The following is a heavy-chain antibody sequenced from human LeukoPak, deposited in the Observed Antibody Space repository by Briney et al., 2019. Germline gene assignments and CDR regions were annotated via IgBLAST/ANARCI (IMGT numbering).Heavy chain of an antibody. V-gene: IGHV3-21*01. CDR3: ARYSPLYDNAFDL. CDR1: GYTFSSYS. D-gene: IGHD3-9*01. Sequence: GGSLSLSCAASGYTFSSYSMIWVRQAAGKGLEWVSSISSSSSYIYYADSVKGRFTISRNNAKNSLYLQMNSLRAEDTAVYYCARYSPLYDNAFDLWGQGTMVTVSS. J-gene: IGHJ3*01. CDR2: ISSSSSYI.